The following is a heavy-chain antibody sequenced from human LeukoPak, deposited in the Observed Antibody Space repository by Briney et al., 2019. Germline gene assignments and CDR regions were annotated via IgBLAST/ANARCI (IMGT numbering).Heavy chain of an antibody. J-gene: IGHJ4*02. Sequence: TFTSHAXXXXXQXXXQGLEWMGWINTNTGNPSYAQGFTGRFVFSLDTSVSTSYLQISSLKAEDTAVYFCARGDWTIWGQGTLVTVSS. V-gene: IGHV7-4-1*02. CDR1: TFTSHA. CDR3: ARGDWTI. D-gene: IGHD2-21*02. CDR2: INTNTGNP.